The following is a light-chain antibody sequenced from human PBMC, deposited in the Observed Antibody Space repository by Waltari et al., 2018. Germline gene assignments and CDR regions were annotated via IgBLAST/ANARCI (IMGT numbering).Light chain of an antibody. CDR1: SSYLGGYNY. CDR2: DVS. J-gene: IGLJ1*01. CDR3: SSYTSSSSRV. V-gene: IGLV2-14*01. Sequence: QSALTQPASVSGSPGQSITISCTGTSSYLGGYNYVSWYQQHPGKAPKLMIYDVSKRPSGVSNRFSGSKSGNTVSLTISGLQTVDEADYYCSSYTSSSSRVFGTGTKVTVL.